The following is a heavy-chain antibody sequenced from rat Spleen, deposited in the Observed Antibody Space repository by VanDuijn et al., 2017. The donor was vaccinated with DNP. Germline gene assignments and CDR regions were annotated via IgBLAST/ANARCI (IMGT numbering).Heavy chain of an antibody. D-gene: IGHD1-12*02. J-gene: IGHJ2*01. CDR1: GYSITNSYR. CDR2: MNSAAST. Sequence: EVQLQESGPGLVKPSQSLSLTCSVTGYSITNSYRWNWIRKFPGDKLEWMGYMNSAASTNYNPSLKSRISITRDTSKNQFFLHMNSVTTEDTATYYCARGWPYYFDYWGQGVMVTVSS. V-gene: IGHV3-3*01. CDR3: ARGWPYYFDY.